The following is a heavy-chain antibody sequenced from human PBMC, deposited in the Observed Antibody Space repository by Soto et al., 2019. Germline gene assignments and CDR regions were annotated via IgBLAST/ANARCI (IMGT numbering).Heavy chain of an antibody. Sequence: SETLSLTXTVSGGSISSGGYYWSWIRQHPGKGLEWIGYIYYSGSTYYNPSLKSRVTISVDTSKNQFSLKLSSVTAADTAVYYCARTYSGSLYYFDYWGQGTLVTVSS. V-gene: IGHV4-31*02. J-gene: IGHJ4*02. CDR3: ARTYSGSLYYFDY. CDR1: GGSISSGGYY. CDR2: IYYSGST. D-gene: IGHD1-26*01.